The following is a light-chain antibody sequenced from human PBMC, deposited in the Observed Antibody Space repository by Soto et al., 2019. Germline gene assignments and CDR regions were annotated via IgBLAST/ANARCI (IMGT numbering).Light chain of an antibody. CDR3: QQYGSSGT. CDR1: QSVSNNY. Sequence: EIVLTQSPGTLSLSPGERATLSCRASQSVSNNYLAWYQQKPGQAPRLLIYGASNRATGIPDRFSGSGSGTDFTLTIRRLEPGDFAVYYCQQYGSSGTFGQGTRWIS. J-gene: IGKJ1*01. CDR2: GAS. V-gene: IGKV3-20*01.